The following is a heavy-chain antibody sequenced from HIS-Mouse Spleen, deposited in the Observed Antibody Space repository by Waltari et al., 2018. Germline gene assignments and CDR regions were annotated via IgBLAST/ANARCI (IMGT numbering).Heavy chain of an antibody. CDR1: GGPISSSSYY. V-gene: IGHV4-39*07. Sequence: QLQLQESGPGLVKPSETLSLTCTVSGGPISSSSYYWGWTRQPPGQGLEWIGSIYYSGSTYYNPSLKSRVTISVDTSKNQFSLKLSSVTAADTAVYYCAREIPYSSSWYDWYFDLWGRGTLVTVSS. CDR3: AREIPYSSSWYDWYFDL. CDR2: IYYSGST. J-gene: IGHJ2*01. D-gene: IGHD6-13*01.